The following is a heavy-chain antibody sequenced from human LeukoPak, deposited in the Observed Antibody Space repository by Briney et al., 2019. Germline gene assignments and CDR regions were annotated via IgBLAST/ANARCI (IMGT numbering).Heavy chain of an antibody. CDR2: ISRDGTDQ. J-gene: IGHJ3*02. V-gene: IGHV3-30*04. CDR1: GFTFNNYA. CDR3: ARAVPAPGTPENAFDI. Sequence: QPGGSRRFSCAGTGFTFNNYAMHGVRKAPGEGREGVAVISRDGTDQFYADSVKGRLTISRDNSQSTLYLYMNSLTTEDTALYYCARAVPAPGTPENAFDIWGQGTVVTVSS. D-gene: IGHD6-13*01.